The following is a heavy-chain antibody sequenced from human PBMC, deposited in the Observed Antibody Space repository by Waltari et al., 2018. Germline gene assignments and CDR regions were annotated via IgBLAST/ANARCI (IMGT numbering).Heavy chain of an antibody. Sequence: QVQLVQSGAEVKKPGASVKVSCKVSGYTLNKLSMHWVRQAPGKVLEWMGGFDPEDGETIYAQKFQGRVTMTEDTSTDTAYMELSSLRSEDTAVYYCATDLNYYGRHDYWGQGTLVTVSS. CDR2: FDPEDGET. V-gene: IGHV1-24*01. CDR3: ATDLNYYGRHDY. D-gene: IGHD4-17*01. CDR1: GYTLNKLS. J-gene: IGHJ4*02.